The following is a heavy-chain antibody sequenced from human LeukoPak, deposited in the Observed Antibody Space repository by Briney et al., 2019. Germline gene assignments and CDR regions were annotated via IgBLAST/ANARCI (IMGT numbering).Heavy chain of an antibody. Sequence: GGSLRLSCEASGFIFSNFWMSWVRQAPGKGLEWVANIREDGSEAYYVDFVMGRFTISRDNDKNSLHLQMNSLRVEDTAVYYCARVLYFRENSYAGPFDQWGQGTLVTVSS. CDR1: GFIFSNFW. CDR2: IREDGSEA. CDR3: ARVLYFRENSYAGPFDQ. V-gene: IGHV3-7*01. D-gene: IGHD5-18*01. J-gene: IGHJ4*02.